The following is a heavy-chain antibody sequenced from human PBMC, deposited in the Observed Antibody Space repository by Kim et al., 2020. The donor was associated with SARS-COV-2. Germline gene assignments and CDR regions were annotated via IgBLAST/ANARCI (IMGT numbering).Heavy chain of an antibody. V-gene: IGHV3-74*01. D-gene: IGHD3-10*02. Sequence: TSYADSVKGLFTISRDNAKNTLYLQMNRLGAEDTAVYYCVRGCSGAFDIWGQGTMLTVSS. J-gene: IGHJ3*02. CDR2: T. CDR3: VRGCSGAFDI.